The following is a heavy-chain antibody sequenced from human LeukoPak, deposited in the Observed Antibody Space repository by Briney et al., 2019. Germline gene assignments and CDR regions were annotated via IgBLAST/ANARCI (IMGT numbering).Heavy chain of an antibody. J-gene: IGHJ4*02. Sequence: GASVRFSCKASGYTFTSYTMHCVRQAPGQRLELMGWINAGNGNTKVSQKFQGRVTITRDTSANTAYMELRSLRFEDTAVYYCARDTGSYSVPLDYWGQGTLVTVSS. D-gene: IGHD1-26*01. CDR1: GYTFTSYT. CDR3: ARDTGSYSVPLDY. V-gene: IGHV1-3*01. CDR2: INAGNGNT.